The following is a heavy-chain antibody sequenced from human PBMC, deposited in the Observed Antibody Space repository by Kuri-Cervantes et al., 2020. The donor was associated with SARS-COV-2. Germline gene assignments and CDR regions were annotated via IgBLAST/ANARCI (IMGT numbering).Heavy chain of an antibody. D-gene: IGHD6-19*01. CDR2: IWYDGSNK. J-gene: IGHJ4*02. Sequence: GESLKISCAASGFTFSTYGMHWVRQAPGKGLEWVAVIWYDGSNKYYADSVKGRFTISRDNSKNTLYLQMNSLRAEDTALYYCAKDGGSGWYGGHRYYFDYWGQGTLVTVSS. CDR3: AKDGGSGWYGGHRYYFDY. V-gene: IGHV3-30*02. CDR1: GFTFSTYG.